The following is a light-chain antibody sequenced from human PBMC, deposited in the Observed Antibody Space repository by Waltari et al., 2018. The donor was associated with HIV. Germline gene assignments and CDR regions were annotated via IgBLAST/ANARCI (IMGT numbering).Light chain of an antibody. CDR2: HDI. Sequence: SYELTQPPSVSVSPGQTASITCSGDKLGDKYACWYQQKPGQSPVLFIYHDIQRPSGIPERFSGSNSGNTATLTISGTQAMDEADYYCQAWDSSTVVFGGGTKLTVL. CDR3: QAWDSSTVV. CDR1: KLGDKY. V-gene: IGLV3-1*01. J-gene: IGLJ2*01.